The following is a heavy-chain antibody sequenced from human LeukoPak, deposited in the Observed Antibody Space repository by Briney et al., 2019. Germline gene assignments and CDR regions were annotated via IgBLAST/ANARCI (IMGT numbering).Heavy chain of an antibody. CDR3: TTDPRGSYYVGADY. D-gene: IGHD1-26*01. V-gene: IGHV3-15*01. CDR1: GFTFSNAW. CDR2: IKSKTDGGTT. Sequence: GGSLRLSCAASGFTFSNAWMSWVHQAPGKGLEWVGRIKSKTDGGTTDYAAPVKGRFTISRDDSKNTLYLQMNSLKTEDTAVYYCTTDPRGSYYVGADYWGQGTLVTVSS. J-gene: IGHJ4*02.